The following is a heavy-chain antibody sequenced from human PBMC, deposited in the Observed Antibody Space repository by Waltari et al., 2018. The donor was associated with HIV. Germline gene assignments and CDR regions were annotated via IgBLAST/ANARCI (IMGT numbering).Heavy chain of an antibody. CDR2: IYWDYDT. D-gene: IGHD2-21*01. CDR1: GFSLNTNRPG. J-gene: IGHJ4*02. Sequence: QVPLKESGPTLLTLTQPLTLTSCFSGFSLNTNRPGVGWIRQPPGKALECLALIYWDYDTRYSPSLKSRLTITKDTSKNQVVLTITNVDPMDTGAYYCSQTLFDGFGRSPFVVYWGQGTLVTVSS. CDR3: SQTLFDGFGRSPFVVY. V-gene: IGHV2-5*02.